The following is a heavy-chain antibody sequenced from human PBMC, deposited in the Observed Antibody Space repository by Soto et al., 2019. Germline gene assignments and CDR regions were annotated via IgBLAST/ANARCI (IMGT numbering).Heavy chain of an antibody. D-gene: IGHD3-10*01. Sequence: LRLSCPASGFTFSSYCMSWVRQAPGTGLEWVANIKEDGSEKYSVASVKGRFTISRDNAKNTVYLQMNTLSAEDTAVYYCARFSGSASYYDYWGQGTLVTVSS. CDR3: ARFSGSASYYDY. CDR1: GFTFSSYC. J-gene: IGHJ4*02. CDR2: IKEDGSEK. V-gene: IGHV3-7*01.